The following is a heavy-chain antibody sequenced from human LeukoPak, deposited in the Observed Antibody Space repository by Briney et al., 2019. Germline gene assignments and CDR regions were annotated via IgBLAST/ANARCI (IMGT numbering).Heavy chain of an antibody. CDR2: ISSSSSYI. V-gene: IGHV3-21*01. D-gene: IGHD3-16*01. CDR1: GFTFSSYS. J-gene: IGHJ4*02. Sequence: PGGSLRLSCAASGFTFSSYSVNWVRQAPGKRLEWVSSISSSSSYIYYADSVKGRFTISRDNAKNSLYLQMNSLRAEDTAVYYCAQRGVMGEDYWGQGTLVTVSS. CDR3: AQRGVMGEDY.